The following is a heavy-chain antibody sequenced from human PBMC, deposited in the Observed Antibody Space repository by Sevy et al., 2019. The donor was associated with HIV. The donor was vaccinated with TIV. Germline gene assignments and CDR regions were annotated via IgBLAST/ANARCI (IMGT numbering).Heavy chain of an antibody. CDR3: ARDIRDEYVWGSYRYVDY. D-gene: IGHD3-16*02. CDR1: GFTFSDYH. J-gene: IGHJ4*02. CDR2: ISSSGTTI. V-gene: IGHV3-11*01. Sequence: GSLRLSCVASGFTFSDYHMSWIRQAPGKGLEWVSYISSSGTTIYYADSVKGRFTISRDNAKNSLYLQMNSRRAEDTAVYYCARDIRDEYVWGSYRYVDYWGQGTLVTVSS.